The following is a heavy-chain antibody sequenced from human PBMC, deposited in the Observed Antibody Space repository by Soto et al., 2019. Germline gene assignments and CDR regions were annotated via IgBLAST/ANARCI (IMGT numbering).Heavy chain of an antibody. CDR1: GFTFNSYG. J-gene: IGHJ6*02. Sequence: QVQLVESGGGVVQPGRSLRLSCAASGFTFNSYGMHWVRQGPGNGLEWVAFISYDSTKTYYADSVKGRFTISRDNSNSALYVQMNCLTDEDTAVYYCARTRSAWSDFHYYSLDVWGQGTTVTVSS. V-gene: IGHV3-30*03. CDR3: ARTRSAWSDFHYYSLDV. D-gene: IGHD1-26*01. CDR2: ISYDSTKT.